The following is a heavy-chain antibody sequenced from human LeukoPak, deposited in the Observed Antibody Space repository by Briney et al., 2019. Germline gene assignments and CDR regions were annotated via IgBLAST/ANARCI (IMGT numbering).Heavy chain of an antibody. Sequence: GGSLRLSCAASGFIVSSSFMNWVRQAPGKGLEWVSVIYSGGSTYYADSVKGRFTISRDHSKNTLYLQMYNLRAEDTAVYYCARAVDVPPDRGYFDLWGRGTLVTVSS. D-gene: IGHD3-10*02. CDR1: GFIVSSSF. CDR3: ARAVDVPPDRGYFDL. J-gene: IGHJ2*01. CDR2: IYSGGST. V-gene: IGHV3-66*01.